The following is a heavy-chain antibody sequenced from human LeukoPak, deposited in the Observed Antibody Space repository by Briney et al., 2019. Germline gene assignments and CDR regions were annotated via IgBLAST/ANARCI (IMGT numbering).Heavy chain of an antibody. CDR1: GFLLSTSGVG. V-gene: IGHV2-5*02. CDR3: AHWDSGYFHL. D-gene: IGHD1-26*01. CDR2: IYWDDNK. J-gene: IGHJ2*01. Sequence: SGPTLVNPTQTLTLTCTFSGFLLSTSGVGVGWIRQPPGKALEWLALIYWDDNKRYSPSLKNRLTITKDTSKNQVVLKMTNLDPVDTATYYCAHWDSGYFHLWGRGTLVTVSS.